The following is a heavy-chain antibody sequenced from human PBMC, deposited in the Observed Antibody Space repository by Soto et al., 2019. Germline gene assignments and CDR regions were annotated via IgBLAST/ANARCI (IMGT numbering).Heavy chain of an antibody. CDR1: GFTFSTYS. Sequence: EVKLVESGGDLVQPGGSLRLSCAASGFTFSTYSMNWDRRAPGKGLEWVSYISSRSYTIYYVDVGKGRFTIYRDNAKNALYLKMDSLRDADTVVYYCARGGSSSENGMDVWGQGTTVTVSS. V-gene: IGHV3-48*02. J-gene: IGHJ6*02. D-gene: IGHD6-6*01. CDR3: ARGGSSSENGMDV. CDR2: ISSRSYTI.